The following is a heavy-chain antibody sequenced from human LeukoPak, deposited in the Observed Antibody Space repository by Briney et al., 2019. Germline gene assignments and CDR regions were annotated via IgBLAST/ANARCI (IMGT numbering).Heavy chain of an antibody. V-gene: IGHV4-34*01. CDR3: AREPGIAAAGGFDY. J-gene: IGHJ4*02. D-gene: IGHD6-13*01. CDR2: INHSGST. Sequence: PSETLSLTCAVYGGSFSGYYRSWIRQPPGKGLEWIGEINHSGSTNYNPSLKSRVTISVDTSKNQFSLKLSSVTAADTAVYYCAREPGIAAAGGFDYWGQGTLVTVSS. CDR1: GGSFSGYY.